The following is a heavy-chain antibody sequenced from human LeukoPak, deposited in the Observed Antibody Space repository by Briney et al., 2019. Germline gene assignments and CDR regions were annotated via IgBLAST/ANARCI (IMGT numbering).Heavy chain of an antibody. Sequence: PGGSLRLSCTASGFTFSSSAMRWVRQAPDKGLEWVAVISYDGRNIFYADSVKGRFTISRDNSKNTLYLQMNSLRAEDTAMYYCAREGNSGYYPYWGQGILVTVSS. CDR2: ISYDGRNI. J-gene: IGHJ4*02. V-gene: IGHV3-30-3*01. CDR1: GFTFSSSA. CDR3: AREGNSGYYPY. D-gene: IGHD3-22*01.